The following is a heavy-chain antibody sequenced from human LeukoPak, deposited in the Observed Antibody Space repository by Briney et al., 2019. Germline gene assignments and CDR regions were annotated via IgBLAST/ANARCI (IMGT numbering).Heavy chain of an antibody. CDR1: GFTFSNYA. CDR3: VIWGDYDVLTGYYVPDY. V-gene: IGHV3-23*01. J-gene: IGHJ4*02. D-gene: IGHD3-9*01. CDR2: ITGSGTNT. Sequence: GASLRVSCVASGFTFSNYAMSWVRQAPGKGLEWVSAITGSGTNTYYADSVKGRFTISRDNSKNTVFLQINSLRHEDTAIYYCVIWGDYDVLTGYYVPDYWGQGTLVTVSS.